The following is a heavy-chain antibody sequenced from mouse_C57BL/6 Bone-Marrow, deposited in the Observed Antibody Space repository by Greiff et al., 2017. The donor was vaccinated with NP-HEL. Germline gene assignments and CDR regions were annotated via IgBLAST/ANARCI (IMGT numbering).Heavy chain of an antibody. CDR1: GFTFSSYG. D-gene: IGHD4-1*01. V-gene: IGHV5-6*01. CDR3: ARHRNWAIAY. J-gene: IGHJ3*01. CDR2: ISSGGSYT. Sequence: EVKLVESGGDLVKPGGSLKLSCAASGFTFSSYGMSWVRQTPDKRLEWVATISSGGSYTYYPDSVKGRFTISRDNAKNTLYLQMSSLKSEDTAMYYCARHRNWAIAYWGQGTLVTVSA.